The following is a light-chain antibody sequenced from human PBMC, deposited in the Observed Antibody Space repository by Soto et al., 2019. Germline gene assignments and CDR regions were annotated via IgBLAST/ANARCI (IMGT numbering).Light chain of an antibody. Sequence: SVLTQPASVSGSPGQTITISCTGKSSDICGYNYVSWYQQHPGKAPKLMIYDVSNRPSGVSNRFSGSKSGNTASLTISGLQAEDEADYYCSSYTSSSTLGYVFGTGTKVTVL. V-gene: IGLV2-14*01. J-gene: IGLJ1*01. CDR3: SSYTSSSTLGYV. CDR1: SSDICGYNY. CDR2: DVS.